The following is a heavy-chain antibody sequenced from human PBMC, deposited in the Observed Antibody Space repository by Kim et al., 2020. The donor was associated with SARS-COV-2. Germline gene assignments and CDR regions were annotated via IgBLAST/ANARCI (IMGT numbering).Heavy chain of an antibody. Sequence: GGSLRLSCAASGFTFSSYAMSWVRQAPGKGLEWVSVISGSGGSTYYADSVKGRFTISRDNSKNTMYLQMNSLRAEDTAVYYCAKQGEPSGYYYDSSGHYWYFDLWGRGTLVTVSS. CDR2: ISGSGGST. CDR1: GFTFSSYA. V-gene: IGHV3-23*01. CDR3: AKQGEPSGYYYDSSGHYWYFDL. J-gene: IGHJ2*01. D-gene: IGHD3-22*01.